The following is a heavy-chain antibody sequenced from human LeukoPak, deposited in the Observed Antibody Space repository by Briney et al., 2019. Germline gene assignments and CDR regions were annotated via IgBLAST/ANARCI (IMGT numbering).Heavy chain of an antibody. Sequence: GGSLRLSCAASGFSFSDSYMSWIRQAPGKGLEWVSYISGSNIYTNYADSVTGRFTISRDNAKNSLYLQMNSLRAEDTAVYYCAREKAGSYYFGYWVQGTLVTASP. V-gene: IGHV3-11*05. D-gene: IGHD1-14*01. CDR2: ISGSNIYT. CDR3: AREKAGSYYFGY. CDR1: GFSFSDSY. J-gene: IGHJ4*02.